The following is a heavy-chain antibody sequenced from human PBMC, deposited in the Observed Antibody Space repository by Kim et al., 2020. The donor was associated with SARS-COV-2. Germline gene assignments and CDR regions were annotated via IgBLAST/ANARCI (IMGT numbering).Heavy chain of an antibody. CDR3: AREGYYGSGRIYGMDV. J-gene: IGHJ6*02. D-gene: IGHD3-10*01. V-gene: IGHV4-34*01. Sequence: SLSSRVTISVDTSKHQFSLKLSSVTAADTAVYYCAREGYYGSGRIYGMDVWGQGTTVTVSS.